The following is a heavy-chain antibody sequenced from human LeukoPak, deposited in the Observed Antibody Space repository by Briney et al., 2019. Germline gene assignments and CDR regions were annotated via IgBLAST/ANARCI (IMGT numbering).Heavy chain of an antibody. CDR3: AKKTRNYDILTGLPYYYYMDV. Sequence: GASVKVSCKASGGTFSSYAISWVRQAPGQGLEWMGGIIPIFGTANYAQKFQGRVTITADESTSTAYMELSSLRSEDTAVYYCAKKTRNYDILTGLPYYYYMDVWGKGTTVTISS. CDR2: IIPIFGTA. V-gene: IGHV1-69*13. CDR1: GGTFSSYA. D-gene: IGHD3-9*01. J-gene: IGHJ6*03.